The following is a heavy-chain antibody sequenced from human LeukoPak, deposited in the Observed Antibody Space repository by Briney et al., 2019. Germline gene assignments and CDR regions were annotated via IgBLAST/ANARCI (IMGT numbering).Heavy chain of an antibody. CDR2: IKEDGSEK. CDR1: GLTFSNYW. CDR3: VKNSGWYRLDC. J-gene: IGHJ4*02. Sequence: GGSLRLSCAASGLTFSNYWMTWVRQAPGKGLEWVADIKEDGSEKYYVDSEKGRFTISRDNAKNSLFLQMDSLRSEDTAVYYCVKNSGWYRLDCWGQGTLVTVSS. V-gene: IGHV3-7*03. D-gene: IGHD6-13*01.